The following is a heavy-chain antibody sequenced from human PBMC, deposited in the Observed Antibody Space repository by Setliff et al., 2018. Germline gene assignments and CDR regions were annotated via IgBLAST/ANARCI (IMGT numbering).Heavy chain of an antibody. D-gene: IGHD3-10*01. J-gene: IGHJ4*02. CDR2: MYYSGST. V-gene: IGHV4-39*01. CDR3: AGHLLVQGTYHFDY. CDR1: GGSISSGSYY. Sequence: TSETLSLTCSVSGGSISSGSYYWGWIRQSPGKGLEWIGSMYYSGSTYYNPSLKGRVTLSVDTTKNQFSLKLTSMTAADTAVYFCAGHLLVQGTYHFDYWGQGSPVTVSS.